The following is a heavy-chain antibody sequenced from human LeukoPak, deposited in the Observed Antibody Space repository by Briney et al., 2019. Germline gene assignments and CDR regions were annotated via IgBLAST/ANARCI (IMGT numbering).Heavy chain of an antibody. Sequence: GGSLRLSCAASGFTFSTYSMIWVRQAPGKGLEWVSPISRSSSSISYADSVRGRFTISRDNANNLLYLQMNSLRAEDTAVYYCARDNYDDSTFDYWGQGTLVTVSS. CDR3: ARDNYDDSTFDY. J-gene: IGHJ4*02. V-gene: IGHV3-21*06. D-gene: IGHD3-3*01. CDR1: GFTFSTYS. CDR2: ISRSSSSI.